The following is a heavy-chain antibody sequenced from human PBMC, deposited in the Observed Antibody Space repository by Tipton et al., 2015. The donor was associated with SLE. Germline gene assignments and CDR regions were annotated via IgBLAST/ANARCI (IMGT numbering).Heavy chain of an antibody. CDR2: IYTNENP. D-gene: IGHD4-11*01. CDR1: GGSISSYY. V-gene: IGHV4-4*07. J-gene: IGHJ2*01. Sequence: TLSLTCTVSGGSISSYYWSWIRQPAGGGLEWIGRIYTNENPNYNPSLKSRVTMSVDTSKNHFSLKLISVTAAATAVYYCAREFLNPVTTVHYYFDLWGRGTLVTVSS. CDR3: AREFLNPVTTVHYYFDL.